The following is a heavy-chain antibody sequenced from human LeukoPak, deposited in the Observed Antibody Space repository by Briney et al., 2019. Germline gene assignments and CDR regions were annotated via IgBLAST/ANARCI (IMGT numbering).Heavy chain of an antibody. D-gene: IGHD5-18*01. CDR3: SRSRYSYGPFDS. Sequence: ASVKVSCKASGYTFTIYYIHWVRQATGQGLEWMGIVNPSGGSTSYAQKFHGRVTMTRDTFTSTVYMDLSSLRSEDTAVYYCSRSRYSYGPFDSWGQGTLVTVSA. CDR2: VNPSGGST. CDR1: GYTFTIYY. V-gene: IGHV1-46*01. J-gene: IGHJ4*02.